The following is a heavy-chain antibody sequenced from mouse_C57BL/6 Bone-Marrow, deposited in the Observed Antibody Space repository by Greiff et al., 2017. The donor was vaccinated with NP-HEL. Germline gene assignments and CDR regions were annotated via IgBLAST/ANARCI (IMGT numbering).Heavy chain of an antibody. Sequence: VQLQQSGPELVKPGDSVKISCKASGYSFTGYFMNWVMQSHVKSLEWIGRINPYNGDTFYNQKFKGKATLTVDKSSSTAHMELRSLTSEDSAVYYCARSGYYGSSPWFAYWGQGTLVTVSA. D-gene: IGHD1-1*01. J-gene: IGHJ3*01. CDR3: ARSGYYGSSPWFAY. CDR2: INPYNGDT. V-gene: IGHV1-20*01. CDR1: GYSFTGYF.